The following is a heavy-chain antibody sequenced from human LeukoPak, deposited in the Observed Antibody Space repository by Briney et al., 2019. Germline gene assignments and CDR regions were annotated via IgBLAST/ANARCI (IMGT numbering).Heavy chain of an antibody. CDR1: GFTFSSYA. CDR3: ARGAYSSSWTVFDY. CDR2: ISSNGGST. Sequence: PGGSLRLSCAASGFTFSSYAMHWVRQAPGKGLEYVSAISSNGGSTYYANSVKGRFTISRDNSKNTLYLQMGSLRAEDMAVYYCARGAYSSSWTVFDYWGQGTLVTVSS. D-gene: IGHD6-13*01. J-gene: IGHJ4*02. V-gene: IGHV3-64*01.